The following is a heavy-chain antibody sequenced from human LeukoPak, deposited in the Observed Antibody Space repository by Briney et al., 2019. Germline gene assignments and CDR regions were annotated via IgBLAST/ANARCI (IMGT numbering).Heavy chain of an antibody. Sequence: GGSLRLSCAASGFTFSSYAMHWVRQAPGKGLEWVAVISYDGSNKYYADSVKGRFTISRDNSKNTLYLQMNSLRAEDTAVYYCAKEAYYYGSGSYLPDYWGQGTLVTVSS. CDR3: AKEAYYYGSGSYLPDY. CDR2: ISYDGSNK. J-gene: IGHJ4*02. CDR1: GFTFSSYA. V-gene: IGHV3-30-3*01. D-gene: IGHD3-10*01.